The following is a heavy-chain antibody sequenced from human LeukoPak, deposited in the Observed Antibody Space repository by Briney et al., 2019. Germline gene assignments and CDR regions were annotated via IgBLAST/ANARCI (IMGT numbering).Heavy chain of an antibody. CDR2: ISGSGGST. J-gene: IGHJ4*02. D-gene: IGHD6-13*01. V-gene: IGHV3-23*01. CDR3: AKLGAAAGFVFYYFDY. Sequence: GGSLRLSCAASGFTFSSYAMSWVRQAPGKGLEWVSAISGSGGSTYYADSVKGRFTISRDNSKNTLYLQMNSLRAEDTAVYYCAKLGAAAGFVFYYFDYWGQGTLVTVSS. CDR1: GFTFSSYA.